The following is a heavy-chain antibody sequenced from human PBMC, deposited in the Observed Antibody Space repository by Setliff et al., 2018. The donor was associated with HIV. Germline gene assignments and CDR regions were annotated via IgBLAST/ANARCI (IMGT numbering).Heavy chain of an antibody. D-gene: IGHD3-22*01. J-gene: IGHJ4*02. Sequence: GGSLRLSCAASGFTFSDYYMSWIRQAPGKGLEWVSYISSSSSYTNYADSVKGRFTISRDNAKNSLYLRMNSLRAEDTAVYYCARASYYYDSSGWVDYWGQGTLVTVSS. CDR2: ISSSSSYT. V-gene: IGHV3-11*03. CDR1: GFTFSDYY. CDR3: ARASYYYDSSGWVDY.